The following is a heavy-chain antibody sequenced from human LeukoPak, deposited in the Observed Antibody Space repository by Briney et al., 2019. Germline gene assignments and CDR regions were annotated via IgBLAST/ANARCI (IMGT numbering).Heavy chain of an antibody. J-gene: IGHJ5*02. D-gene: IGHD2-15*01. Sequence: ASVKVSCKASGYTFTSYGITWVRQAPGQGLEWMGWITTYNGNTYYAQNFQGRVTMTADTSTSTAYMEVRSLRSDDPAVYYCARLSLPIGSFCSGGTCYSGGFDPWGQATLVTVSS. V-gene: IGHV1-18*01. CDR3: ARLSLPIGSFCSGGTCYSGGFDP. CDR1: GYTFTSYG. CDR2: ITTYNGNT.